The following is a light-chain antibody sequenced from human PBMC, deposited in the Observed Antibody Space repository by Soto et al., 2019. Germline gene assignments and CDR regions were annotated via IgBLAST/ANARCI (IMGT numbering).Light chain of an antibody. CDR3: QQRSSWPIT. Sequence: EIVMTQSPATLSVSPGERATLSCRASQSVSSNLAWYQQKAGQAPRLLIYGASTRATGIPARFSGSGSGTDFTLTISSLEPEDFAIYYCQQRSSWPITFGPGTKVDIK. J-gene: IGKJ3*01. CDR2: GAS. CDR1: QSVSSN. V-gene: IGKV3-15*01.